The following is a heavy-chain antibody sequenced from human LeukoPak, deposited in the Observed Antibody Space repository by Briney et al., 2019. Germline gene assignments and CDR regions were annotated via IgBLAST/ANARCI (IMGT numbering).Heavy chain of an antibody. J-gene: IGHJ4*02. D-gene: IGHD5-18*01. CDR3: ARGRYSYQDY. V-gene: IGHV3-23*01. CDR1: GFTVSSNY. CDR2: ISGSGGST. Sequence: QSGGSLRLSCAASGFTVSSNYMSWVRQAPGRGLEWVSRISGSGGSTYYADSVKGRFTISRDNSKNTLYLQMNSLRAEDTAVYYCARGRYSYQDYWGQGTQVTVSS.